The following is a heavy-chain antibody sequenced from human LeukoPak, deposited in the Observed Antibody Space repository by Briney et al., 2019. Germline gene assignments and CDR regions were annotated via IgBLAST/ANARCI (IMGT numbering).Heavy chain of an antibody. J-gene: IGHJ4*02. CDR1: GGTFSSYA. CDR3: MMYYYGSGSYSNFDY. Sequence: SVKVSCKASGGTFSSYAISWVRQAPGQGLEWMGGIIPIFGTAIYAQKFQGRVTITTDESTSTAYMELSSLRSEDTAVYYCMMYYYGSGSYSNFDYWGQGTLVTVSS. V-gene: IGHV1-69*05. D-gene: IGHD3-10*01. CDR2: IIPIFGTA.